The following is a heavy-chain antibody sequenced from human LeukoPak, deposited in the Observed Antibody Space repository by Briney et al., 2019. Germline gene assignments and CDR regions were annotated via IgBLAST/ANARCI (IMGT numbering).Heavy chain of an antibody. D-gene: IGHD2-2*01. CDR1: GYFIRSGFY. CDR3: ARSAYCSSSTCYAFNY. CDR2: VSYSGTT. V-gene: IGHV4-38-2*02. Sequence: PSETLSLTCTVSGYFIRSGFYWGWIRQPPGKGLEWIGYVSYSGTTNYNPSLKSRVTISVDTSKNQFSLNLSSVTAADTAVYYCARSAYCSSSTCYAFNYWGQGTLVTVSS. J-gene: IGHJ4*02.